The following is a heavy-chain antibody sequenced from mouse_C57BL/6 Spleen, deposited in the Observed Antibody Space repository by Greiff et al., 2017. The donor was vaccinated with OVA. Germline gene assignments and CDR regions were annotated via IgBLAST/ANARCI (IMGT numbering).Heavy chain of an antibody. D-gene: IGHD1-1*01. CDR3: ARRDSVVASPYWYFDV. Sequence: VQLKQSGPELVKPGASVKISCKASGYSFTDYNMNWVKQSNGKSLEWIGVINPNYGTTSYNQKFKGKATLTVDQSSSTAYMQLNSLTSEDSAVYYCARRDSVVASPYWYFDVWGTGTTVTVSS. J-gene: IGHJ1*03. CDR2: INPNYGTT. CDR1: GYSFTDYN. V-gene: IGHV1-39*01.